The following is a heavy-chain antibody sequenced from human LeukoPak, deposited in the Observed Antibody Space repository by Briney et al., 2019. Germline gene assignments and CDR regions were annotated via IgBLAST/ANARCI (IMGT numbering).Heavy chain of an antibody. CDR3: ILQRGLLSFGNLLFPFDY. CDR1: GFIFTNAW. Sequence: GGSLRLSCAASGFIFTNAWMSWVRQAPGKGLEWVGRIKTRSDGGTTDYAAAVKGRFTIFRDDSKKTLYLQMNSLETEDTAVYYCILQRGLLSFGNLLFPFDYWGQGTLVTVSS. J-gene: IGHJ4*02. V-gene: IGHV3-15*01. D-gene: IGHD3-10*01. CDR2: IKTRSDGGTT.